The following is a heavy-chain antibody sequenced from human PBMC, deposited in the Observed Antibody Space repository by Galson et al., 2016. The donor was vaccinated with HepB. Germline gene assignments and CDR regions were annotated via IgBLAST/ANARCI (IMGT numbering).Heavy chain of an antibody. V-gene: IGHV4-39*01. CDR2: IYYSGST. D-gene: IGHD2-15*01. Sequence: SETLSLTCTVSGGSISSSSYYWGWIRQPPGKGLEWIGSIYYSGSTYYNPSLKCRVTISVDTSKNKFSLKLRSVTAADTAVYYCAGGLGYCAGGSCYYFDYWGQGTLVTVSS. CDR1: GGSISSSSYY. J-gene: IGHJ4*02. CDR3: AGGLGYCAGGSCYYFDY.